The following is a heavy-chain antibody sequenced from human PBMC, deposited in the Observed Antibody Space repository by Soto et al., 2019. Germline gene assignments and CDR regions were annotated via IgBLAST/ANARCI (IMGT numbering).Heavy chain of an antibody. V-gene: IGHV3-23*01. CDR3: AKVDLYYYDSMLGWFDP. D-gene: IGHD3-22*01. CDR1: GFTFSSYA. Sequence: PGGSLRLSCAASGFTFSSYAMSWVRQAPGKGLEWVSAISGSGGSTYYADSVKGRFTISRDNSRNTLYLQMNSLRAEDTAVYYCAKVDLYYYDSMLGWFDPWGQGTLVTVSS. J-gene: IGHJ5*02. CDR2: ISGSGGST.